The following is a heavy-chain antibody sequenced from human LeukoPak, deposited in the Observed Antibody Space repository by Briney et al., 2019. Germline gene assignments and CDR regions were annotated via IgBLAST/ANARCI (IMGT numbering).Heavy chain of an antibody. CDR3: ARQAIAVSGGWFDP. J-gene: IGHJ5*02. CDR2: IYTSGST. Sequence: SETLSLTCTVSGGSISSGSYYWSWIRQPAGKGLEWIGRIYTSGSTNYNPSLKSRVTISVDTSKNQFSLKLSSVTAADTAVYYCARQAIAVSGGWFDPWGQGTLVTVSS. CDR1: GGSISSGSYY. V-gene: IGHV4-61*02. D-gene: IGHD6-19*01.